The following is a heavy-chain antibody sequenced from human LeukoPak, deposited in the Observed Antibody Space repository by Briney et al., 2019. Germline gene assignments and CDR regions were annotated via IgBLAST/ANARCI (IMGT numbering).Heavy chain of an antibody. CDR1: GFTFSSYA. V-gene: IGHV3-23*01. J-gene: IGHJ4*02. CDR2: ISGSGGST. D-gene: IGHD2-2*01. CDR3: AKGKGSSISCSDY. Sequence: GGSLRLSCAASGFTFSSYAMSWVRQAPGKGLEWVSLISGSGGSTYYADSVKGRFTISRDHSKNTLSLQRNSLRADDTAVYYCAKGKGSSISCSDYWGQGTMVTVSS.